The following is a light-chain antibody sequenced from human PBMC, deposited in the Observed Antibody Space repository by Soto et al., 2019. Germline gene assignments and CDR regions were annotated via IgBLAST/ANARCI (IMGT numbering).Light chain of an antibody. CDR2: GAS. J-gene: IGKJ4*01. Sequence: EIVLTQSPGTLSLSPGERATLSCRASQSVTSSYLAWYQQKPGQAPRLLIYGASSRGTGIPNRCSGSGSGTDFTLTISRLEPQDFAMYYCHQYGSSPLTFGGGTKVEIK. V-gene: IGKV3-20*01. CDR3: HQYGSSPLT. CDR1: QSVTSSY.